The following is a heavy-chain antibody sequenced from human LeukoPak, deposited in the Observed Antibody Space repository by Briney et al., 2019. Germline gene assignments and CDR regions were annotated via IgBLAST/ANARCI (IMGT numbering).Heavy chain of an antibody. CDR2: INPNSGGT. V-gene: IGHV1-2*02. CDR1: GYSFTDYY. J-gene: IGHJ5*02. Sequence: ASVKVSCKTSGYSFTDYYMHWVRQAPGQGLEWMGWINPNSGGTSSAQKFQGRVTMTRDTSITTVYMEVSWLTSDDTAMYYCTRADRLHGGPYLIGPWGQGTLVTVSS. CDR3: TRADRLHGGPYLIGP. D-gene: IGHD3-16*01.